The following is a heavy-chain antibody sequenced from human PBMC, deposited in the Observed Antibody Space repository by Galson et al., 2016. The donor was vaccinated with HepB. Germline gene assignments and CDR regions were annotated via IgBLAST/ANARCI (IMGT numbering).Heavy chain of an antibody. J-gene: IGHJ3*01. CDR1: GGSISSNW. D-gene: IGHD2-2*01. Sequence: SETLSLTCGVSGGSISSNWWSWVRQPPGKGLEWIGETDHSGRTNYNPSLKSRVTISVDKSKSQFSLKLTSVTAADTAVYYCASSEYCTSSSCYRAFDFWGLGTMVTVSS. CDR2: TDHSGRT. V-gene: IGHV4-4*02. CDR3: ASSEYCTSSSCYRAFDF.